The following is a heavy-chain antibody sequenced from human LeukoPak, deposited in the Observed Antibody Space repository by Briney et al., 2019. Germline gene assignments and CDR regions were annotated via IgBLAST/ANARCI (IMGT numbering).Heavy chain of an antibody. Sequence: SETLSLTCTVSGGSISSYYWSWIRQPAGKGLEWIGRIYTSGSTNYNPSLKSRVTMSVDTSKNQFSLKLSSVTAADTAVYYCARGGAVAGWEYYYYYYMDVWGKGTTVTISS. J-gene: IGHJ6*03. CDR3: ARGGAVAGWEYYYYYYMDV. CDR1: GGSISSYY. CDR2: IYTSGST. V-gene: IGHV4-4*07. D-gene: IGHD6-19*01.